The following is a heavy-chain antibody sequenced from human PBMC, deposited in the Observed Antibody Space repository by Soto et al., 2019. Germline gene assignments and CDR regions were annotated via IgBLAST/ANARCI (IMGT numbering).Heavy chain of an antibody. CDR1: GNSLNTDT. D-gene: IGHD3-22*01. V-gene: IGHV1-69*02. J-gene: IGHJ5*02. CDR3: AIGRTGSNGYYWA. CDR2: SIPVIGVG. Sequence: QVQLVQSGAEVKKPGSSVKVSCKPSGNSLNTDTITWLRQAPGHGLEWMGRSIPVIGVGTYAQKFQNRVTITADKSTPTVYMEVTSLTSEDTATYYCAIGRTGSNGYYWAWGQGTQVTVS.